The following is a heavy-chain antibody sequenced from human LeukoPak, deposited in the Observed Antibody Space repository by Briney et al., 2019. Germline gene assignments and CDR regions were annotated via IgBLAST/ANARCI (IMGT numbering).Heavy chain of an antibody. V-gene: IGHV3-21*01. J-gene: IGHJ5*02. Sequence: GGSLRLSCAASGFTFSDYSMNWVRQAPGKGLEWVSSISSSVTYIYYADSVKGRFTISRDNAKNSLYLQMNSLRAEDTAVYYCARQHKYSYGPNWFDPWGQGTLVTVSS. D-gene: IGHD5-18*01. CDR3: ARQHKYSYGPNWFDP. CDR2: ISSSVTYI. CDR1: GFTFSDYS.